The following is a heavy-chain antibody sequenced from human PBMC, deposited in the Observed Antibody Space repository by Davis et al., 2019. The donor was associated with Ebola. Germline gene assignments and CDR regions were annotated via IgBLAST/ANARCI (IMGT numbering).Heavy chain of an antibody. D-gene: IGHD3-22*01. CDR3: ARGKRYHESIGYHT. CDR1: GFTFTNAL. Sequence: GESLKISCAASGFTFTNALMSWVRQAPGKGLEWVSYISSNSGTMYYADSVKGRFTISRDNAKNSLYLQMNSLRVEDTAVYYCARGKRYHESIGYHTWGQGTLVTVSS. J-gene: IGHJ5*02. CDR2: ISSNSGTM. V-gene: IGHV3-48*04.